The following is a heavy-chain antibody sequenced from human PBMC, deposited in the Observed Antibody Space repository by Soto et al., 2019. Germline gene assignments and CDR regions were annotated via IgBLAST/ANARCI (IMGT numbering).Heavy chain of an antibody. CDR1: GYTFTSYD. Sequence: GASVKVSCKASGYTFTSYDINWVRQATGQGLEWMGWMSPNSGNTGYAQKFQGRVTMTRNTSISTAYMELSSLRSEDTAVYYCARGLFLYCSSTSCSRYYYYYYMDVWGKGTTVIVSS. J-gene: IGHJ6*03. V-gene: IGHV1-8*01. CDR2: MSPNSGNT. CDR3: ARGLFLYCSSTSCSRYYYYYYMDV. D-gene: IGHD2-2*01.